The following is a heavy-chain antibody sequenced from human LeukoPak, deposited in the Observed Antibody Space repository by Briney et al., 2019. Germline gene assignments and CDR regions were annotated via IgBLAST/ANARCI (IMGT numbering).Heavy chain of an antibody. CDR3: ARAPISPTGTGYYFDY. J-gene: IGHJ4*02. Sequence: SETLSLTCTVSGGSISSSSYYWGWIRQPPGKGLEWIGSIYYSGNTYYNPSLKSRVTISVDTSKNHFSLKLSSVTAADTAVYYCARAPISPTGTGYYFDYWGQGTLVTVSS. D-gene: IGHD6-13*01. V-gene: IGHV4-39*07. CDR1: GGSISSSSYY. CDR2: IYYSGNT.